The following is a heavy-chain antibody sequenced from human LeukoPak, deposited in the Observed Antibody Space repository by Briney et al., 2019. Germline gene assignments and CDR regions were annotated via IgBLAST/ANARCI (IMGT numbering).Heavy chain of an antibody. CDR2: IYPGDSDT. D-gene: IGHD3-9*01. V-gene: IGHV5-51*01. Sequence: GESLKISCKGSGYSFTSYWIGWVRQMPGKGLEWMGIIYPGDSDTRYSPSFQGQVTISADKSISTAYLQWSGLKASDTAMYYCARYILTGYYLFDYWGQGTLVTVSS. CDR1: GYSFTSYW. CDR3: ARYILTGYYLFDY. J-gene: IGHJ4*02.